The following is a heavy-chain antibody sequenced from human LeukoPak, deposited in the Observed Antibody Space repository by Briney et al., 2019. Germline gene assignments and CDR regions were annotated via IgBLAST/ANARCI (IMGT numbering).Heavy chain of an antibody. CDR3: AHRLGAYPYNY. Sequence: SGPTLVNPHRPSRCTFSGFSLSTNEAGVRWIRQPPGKALEWLALIYWDDDKRYSPSLKSRLTITKDTSKTQVVLTMTNMDPVDTATYYCAHRLGAYPYNYWGQGTLVTVSS. J-gene: IGHJ4*02. CDR2: IYWDDDK. D-gene: IGHD1-26*01. V-gene: IGHV2-5*02. CDR1: GFSLSTNEAG.